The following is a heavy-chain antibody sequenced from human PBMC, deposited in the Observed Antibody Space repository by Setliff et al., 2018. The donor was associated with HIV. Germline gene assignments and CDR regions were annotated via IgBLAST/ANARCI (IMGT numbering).Heavy chain of an antibody. V-gene: IGHV1-8*01. D-gene: IGHD3-10*01. Sequence: ASVKVSCKASGYTFTSYDINWVRQAPGQGLEWMGRLNPNTGNTGYGQEFQGRVTITADESTNTAYMELGSLTFEDAAIYYCARTRTMVRGVPYYFDSWGQGTLVTVSS. CDR3: ARTRTMVRGVPYYFDS. CDR2: LNPNTGNT. J-gene: IGHJ4*02. CDR1: GYTFTSYD.